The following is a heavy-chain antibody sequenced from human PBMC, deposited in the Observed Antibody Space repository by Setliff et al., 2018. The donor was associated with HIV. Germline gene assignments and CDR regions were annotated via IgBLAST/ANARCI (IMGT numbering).Heavy chain of an antibody. V-gene: IGHV3-43*01. CDR1: GFTFDDYT. CDR3: AKGLKHRSDSAWFYNDMDV. CDR2: ISWDGDMT. D-gene: IGHD6-19*01. J-gene: IGHJ6*02. Sequence: GGSLRLSCAASGFTFDDYTMHWVRQAPGKGLEWVSLISWDGDMTYYADSVKGRFTISRDNSKNSLYLQMNSLTTEDTGLYYCAKGLKHRSDSAWFYNDMDVLGPGTTVTVSS.